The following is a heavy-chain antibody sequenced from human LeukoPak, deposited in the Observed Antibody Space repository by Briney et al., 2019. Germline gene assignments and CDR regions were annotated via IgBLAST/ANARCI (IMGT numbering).Heavy chain of an antibody. J-gene: IGHJ3*02. D-gene: IGHD6-6*01. CDR3: ARDVTRLAASPGGAFDI. CDR1: GYTFTSYG. Sequence: ASVKVSCKASGYTFTSYGISWVRQAPGQGLEWMGWISAYNGNTNYAQKLQGRATMTTDTSTSTAYMELRSLRSDDTAVYYCARDVTRLAASPGGAFDIWGQGTMVTVSS. V-gene: IGHV1-18*01. CDR2: ISAYNGNT.